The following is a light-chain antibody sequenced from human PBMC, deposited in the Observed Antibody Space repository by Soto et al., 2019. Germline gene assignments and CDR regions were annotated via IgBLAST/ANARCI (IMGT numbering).Light chain of an antibody. Sequence: QSALTQPRSVSGSPGQSVTISCTGTSSDVGKYDYVSWYQQHPDKAPKLMIYDVIKRPSGVPDRFSGSKSGNTASLTISGLQAEDEADYYCCSYAGTYTLVFGGGTKVTVL. CDR1: SSDVGKYDY. V-gene: IGLV2-11*01. CDR3: CSYAGTYTLV. CDR2: DVI. J-gene: IGLJ2*01.